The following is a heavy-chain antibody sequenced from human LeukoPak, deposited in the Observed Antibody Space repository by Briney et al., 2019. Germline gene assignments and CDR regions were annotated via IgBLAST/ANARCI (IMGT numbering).Heavy chain of an antibody. J-gene: IGHJ4*02. CDR3: ARVRSDIDY. Sequence: PSETLSLTCTVSGGSISSSSYYWGWIRQPPGKGLGWIGSIYYSGSTYYNPSLKSRVTISVDTSKNQYSLKLSSVTAADTAVYYCARVRSDIDYWGQGTLVTVSS. V-gene: IGHV4-39*01. CDR2: IYYSGST. CDR1: GGSISSSSYY.